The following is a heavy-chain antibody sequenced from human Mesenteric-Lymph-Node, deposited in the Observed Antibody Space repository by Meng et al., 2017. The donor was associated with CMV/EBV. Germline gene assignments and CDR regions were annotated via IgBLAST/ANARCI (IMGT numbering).Heavy chain of an antibody. D-gene: IGHD4-23*01. CDR2: INHSGST. CDR3: ARHQRWLKSEGGFNY. J-gene: IGHJ4*02. CDR1: GGSFSGYY. Sequence: QGHLKQLGGWQLKPSEPLSLTCAVYGGSFSGYYWSWIRQPPGKGLEWIGEINHSGSTNYNPSLKSRVTISVDTSKNQFSLKLSSVTAADTAVYYCARHQRWLKSEGGFNYWGQGTLVTVSS. V-gene: IGHV4-34*01.